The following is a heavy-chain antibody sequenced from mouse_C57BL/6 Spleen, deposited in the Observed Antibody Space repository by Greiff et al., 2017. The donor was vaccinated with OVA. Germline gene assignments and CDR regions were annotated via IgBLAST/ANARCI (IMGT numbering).Heavy chain of an antibody. V-gene: IGHV5-6*01. CDR3: ARHEGSSYFDY. CDR2: ISSGGSYT. CDR1: GFTFSSYG. Sequence: EVKLVESGGDLVKPGGSLKLSCAASGFTFSSYGMSWVRQTPDKRLEWVATISSGGSYTYYPDSVKGRFTISRVNAKNTLYLQMSSLKSEDTAMYYCARHEGSSYFDYWGQGTTRTVSS. D-gene: IGHD1-1*01. J-gene: IGHJ2*01.